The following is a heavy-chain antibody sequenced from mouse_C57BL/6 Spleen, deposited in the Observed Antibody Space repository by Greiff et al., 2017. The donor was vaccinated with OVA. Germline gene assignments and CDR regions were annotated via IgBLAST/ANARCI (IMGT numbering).Heavy chain of an antibody. D-gene: IGHD2-3*01. CDR1: GYTFTSYW. J-gene: IGHJ1*03. CDR3: ARDDGSRYLDV. V-gene: IGHV1-64*01. Sequence: QVQLKQPGAELVKPGASVKLSCKASGYTFTSYWMHWVKQRPGQGLEWIGMIPPNSGSTNYNEKFKNKATLPVDQSSSTAYMQRRSLTAKDSAVDDWARDDGSRYLDVWSTGTTVTVSS. CDR2: IPPNSGST.